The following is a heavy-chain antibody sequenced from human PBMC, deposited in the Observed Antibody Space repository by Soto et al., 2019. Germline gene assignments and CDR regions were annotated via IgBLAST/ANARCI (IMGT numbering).Heavy chain of an antibody. CDR2: ISAYNGNT. J-gene: IGHJ5*02. D-gene: IGHD3-10*01. V-gene: IGHV1-18*01. CDR1: GYTFTSYG. CDR3: ARGDYYGSGSYYLGTFDP. Sequence: ASVKVSCKASGYTFTSYGISWVRQAPGQGLEWMGWISAYNGNTNYAQKPQGRVTMTTDTSTSTAYMELRSLRSDDTAVYYCARGDYYGSGSYYLGTFDPWGQGTLVTVSS.